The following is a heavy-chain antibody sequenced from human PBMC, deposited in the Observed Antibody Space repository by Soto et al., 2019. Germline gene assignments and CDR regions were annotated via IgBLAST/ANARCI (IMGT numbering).Heavy chain of an antibody. V-gene: IGHV4-59*01. CDR2: IYYSGST. D-gene: IGHD6-13*01. J-gene: IGHJ6*03. CDR3: ARAGIAAAGYYYYYYMDV. CDR1: GGSISSYY. Sequence: SETLSLTCTVSGGSISSYYWSWIRQPPGKGLEWIGYIYYSGSTNYNPSLKSRVTISVDTSKNQFSLKLSSVTAADTAVYYCARAGIAAAGYYYYYYMDVWGKGTTVTVSS.